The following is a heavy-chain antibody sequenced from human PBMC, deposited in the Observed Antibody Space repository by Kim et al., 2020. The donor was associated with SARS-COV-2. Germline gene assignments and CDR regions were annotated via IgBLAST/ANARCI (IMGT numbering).Heavy chain of an antibody. Sequence: SETLSLTCTVSGGSISSSSYYWGWIRQPPEKGLEWIGTIYSSGSTYYNPSLKSRVFISVDTSKNQFSLKLSSVTAADTAVYYCAKHRSSRWYPGYYYGMDVWGQGTTVTVSS. CDR1: GGSISSSSYY. D-gene: IGHD6-13*01. V-gene: IGHV4-39*01. CDR2: IYSSGST. J-gene: IGHJ6*02. CDR3: AKHRSSRWYPGYYYGMDV.